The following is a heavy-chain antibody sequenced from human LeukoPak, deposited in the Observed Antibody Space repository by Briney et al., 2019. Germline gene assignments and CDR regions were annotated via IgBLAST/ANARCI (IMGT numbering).Heavy chain of an antibody. V-gene: IGHV3-23*01. Sequence: PGGSLRLSCAASGFTFSSYAMSWVRQAPGKGLEWVSAISGSGGSTYYADSVKGRFTISRDNSKNTLYLQMNSLRAEDTAVYYCAKAPFITMVRGVISSYFDYWGQGTLVTVSP. CDR2: ISGSGGST. D-gene: IGHD3-10*01. J-gene: IGHJ4*02. CDR1: GFTFSSYA. CDR3: AKAPFITMVRGVISSYFDY.